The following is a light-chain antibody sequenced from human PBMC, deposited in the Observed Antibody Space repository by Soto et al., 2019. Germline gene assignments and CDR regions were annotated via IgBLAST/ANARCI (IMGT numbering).Light chain of an antibody. CDR2: GAS. CDR1: QSVSSTY. V-gene: IGKV3-20*01. CDR3: QQYGSIPFT. J-gene: IGKJ3*01. Sequence: EIVLTQSPGTLSLSPGERATLSCRASQSVSSTYLGWYQQKPGQAPRLLISGASSRATGIPDRFSGSGSGTDFTLTISRLAPEDFAVYYGQQYGSIPFTFGPGTKVDI.